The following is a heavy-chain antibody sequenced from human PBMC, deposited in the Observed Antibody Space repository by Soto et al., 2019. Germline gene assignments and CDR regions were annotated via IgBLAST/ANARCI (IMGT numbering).Heavy chain of an antibody. Sequence: QVQLQESGPGLVKPSQTLSLTCTVSGGSISSGGYSWHWLRQHPGKGLEWIGYISNSGSTYSNPSLKSRVAISVDTSKNQVSLKLSFVTAADTAVYYCARNDYGDYGWYFDLWGRGTLVTVSS. CDR2: ISNSGST. D-gene: IGHD4-17*01. CDR1: GGSISSGGYS. V-gene: IGHV4-31*03. J-gene: IGHJ2*01. CDR3: ARNDYGDYGWYFDL.